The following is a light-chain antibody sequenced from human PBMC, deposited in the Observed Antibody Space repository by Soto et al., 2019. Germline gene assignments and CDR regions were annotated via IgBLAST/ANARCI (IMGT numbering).Light chain of an antibody. CDR1: SSNIGTNS. J-gene: IGLJ1*01. V-gene: IGLV2-23*01. CDR3: CSYAGSSTSYV. CDR2: EGS. Sequence: QSALTQPPSASGTPGQRVTISCSGSSSNIGTNSVSWYQQHPGKAPKLMIYEGSKRPSGVSNRFSGSKSGNTASLTISGLQAEDEADYYCCSYAGSSTSYVFGTGTKVTVL.